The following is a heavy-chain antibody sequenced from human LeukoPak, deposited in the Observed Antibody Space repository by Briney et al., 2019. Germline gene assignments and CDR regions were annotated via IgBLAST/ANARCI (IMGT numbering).Heavy chain of an antibody. CDR3: ARDRADVIAVAGTNWFDP. CDR2: IYYSGST. J-gene: IGHJ5*02. CDR1: GGSISSSSYY. D-gene: IGHD6-19*01. Sequence: PSETLSLTCTVSGGSISSSSYYWGWIRQPPGKGLEWIGSIYYSGSTYYNPSLKSRGTISVDASKNQFSLKLSSVTAADTAVYYCARDRADVIAVAGTNWFDPWGQGTLVTVSS. V-gene: IGHV4-39*07.